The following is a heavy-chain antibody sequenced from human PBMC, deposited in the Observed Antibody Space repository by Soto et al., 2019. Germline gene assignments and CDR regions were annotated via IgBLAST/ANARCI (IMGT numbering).Heavy chain of an antibody. D-gene: IGHD3-9*01. CDR2: INQDGSAK. V-gene: IGHV3-7*03. Sequence: EVQLVESGGGLVQPGGSLRLSCAASGFSFRSSWMSWVRQAPGKGLQWVANINQDGSAKYYADSVKGRFPISRDNANNSLYLQMNSLRAEDTAVYYCAREDWYYFDYWGQGTLVTVSS. CDR1: GFSFRSSW. J-gene: IGHJ4*02. CDR3: AREDWYYFDY.